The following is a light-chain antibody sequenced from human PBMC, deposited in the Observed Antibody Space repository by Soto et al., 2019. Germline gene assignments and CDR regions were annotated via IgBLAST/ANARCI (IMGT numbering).Light chain of an antibody. CDR2: GAS. V-gene: IGKV3-20*01. CDR3: LHYGSPPLT. J-gene: IGKJ4*01. Sequence: ENVLTQFPGTLSLSPGDRATLSCRASQSVSSGSLAWYQQKPGQAPRLLIYGASSRANGIPDRFSGRDSGTDFTIAINRLKHGEFAVYYGLHYGSPPLTFGGGAKVEIK. CDR1: QSVSSGS.